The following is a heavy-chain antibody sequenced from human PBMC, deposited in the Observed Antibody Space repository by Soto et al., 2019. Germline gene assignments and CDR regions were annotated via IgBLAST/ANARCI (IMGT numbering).Heavy chain of an antibody. CDR2: IWYDGSNK. D-gene: IGHD3-22*01. CDR3: ARAESRRQTSNYYDSSGYFGY. V-gene: IGHV3-33*01. CDR1: GFTFSSYG. Sequence: GGSLRLSCAASGFTFSSYGMHWVRQAPGKGLEWVAVIWYDGSNKYYADSVKGRFTISRDNSKNTLYLQMNSLRAEDTAVYYCARAESRRQTSNYYDSSGYFGYWGQGTLVTVSS. J-gene: IGHJ4*02.